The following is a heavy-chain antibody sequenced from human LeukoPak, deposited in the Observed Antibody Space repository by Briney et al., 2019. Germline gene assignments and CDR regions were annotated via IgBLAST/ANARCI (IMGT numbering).Heavy chain of an antibody. V-gene: IGHV1-2*04. Sequence: GASVKVSCKASGYTFTGYYMHWVRQAPGQGLEWMGWINPNSGGTNYAQKFQGWVTMTRGTSISTAYMELSRLRSDDTAVYYCARVLGADDAFDIWGQGTMVTVSS. CDR2: INPNSGGT. D-gene: IGHD3-16*01. CDR3: ARVLGADDAFDI. J-gene: IGHJ3*02. CDR1: GYTFTGYY.